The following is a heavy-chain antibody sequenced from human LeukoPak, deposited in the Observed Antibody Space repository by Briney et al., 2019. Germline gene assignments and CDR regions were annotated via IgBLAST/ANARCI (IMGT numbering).Heavy chain of an antibody. D-gene: IGHD2-15*01. CDR1: GGTFSSYA. Sequence: SVKVSCKASGGTFSSYAISWVRQAPGQGLEWMGRIIPILGIANYAQKFQGRVTITADKSTSTAYMELSSLRSEYTAVYYCARDLVAATSGYFDYWGQGTLVTVSS. J-gene: IGHJ4*02. V-gene: IGHV1-69*04. CDR2: IIPILGIA. CDR3: ARDLVAATSGYFDY.